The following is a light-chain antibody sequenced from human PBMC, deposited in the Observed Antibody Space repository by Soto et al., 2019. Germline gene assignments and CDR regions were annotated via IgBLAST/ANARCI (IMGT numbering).Light chain of an antibody. J-gene: IGLJ1*01. Sequence: QSALTQPRSVSGSRGQSVSISCTGTSSDVGGYNYVSWYQQHPGKAPKLMIYDVSKRPSGVPDRFSGSKSGNTASLTISGLQADDEADYYCCSYGGSYTYVFGTGTTFTVL. V-gene: IGLV2-11*01. CDR1: SSDVGGYNY. CDR2: DVS. CDR3: CSYGGSYTYV.